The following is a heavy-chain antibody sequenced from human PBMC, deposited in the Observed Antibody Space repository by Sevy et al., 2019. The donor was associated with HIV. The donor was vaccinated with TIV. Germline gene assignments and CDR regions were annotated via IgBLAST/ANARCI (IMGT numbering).Heavy chain of an antibody. CDR2: IYTSGRT. V-gene: IGHV4-61*02. CDR1: GDSISSGNHW. J-gene: IGHJ6*02. CDR3: ARDGIRRDYYHGMDV. D-gene: IGHD1-26*01. Sequence: SETLSLTCTVSGDSISSGNHWWSWIRQPAGKGLEWIGRIYTSGRTIYNPVLGSRVTMSVDTSTNQVLLNLKSVTAADTAVYYCARDGIRRDYYHGMDVWGQGTTVTVSS.